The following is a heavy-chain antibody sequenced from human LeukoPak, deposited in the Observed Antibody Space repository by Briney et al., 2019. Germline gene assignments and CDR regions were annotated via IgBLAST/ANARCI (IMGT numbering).Heavy chain of an antibody. D-gene: IGHD3-3*01. CDR2: ISGSGGST. CDR1: GFTFSSYA. V-gene: IGHV3-23*01. Sequence: PGGSLRLSCAASGFTFSSYAMSWVRQAPGKGLEWVSAISGSGGSTYYADSVKGRFTISRDNSKNTLYLQMNSLRAEDTAVYYCAKDGALRPKITIFGVVIANYFDYWGQGTLVTVSS. J-gene: IGHJ4*02. CDR3: AKDGALRPKITIFGVVIANYFDY.